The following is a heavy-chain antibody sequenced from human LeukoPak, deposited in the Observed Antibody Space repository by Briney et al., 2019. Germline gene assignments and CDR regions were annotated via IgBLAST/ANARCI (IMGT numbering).Heavy chain of an antibody. D-gene: IGHD3-22*01. J-gene: IGHJ4*02. V-gene: IGHV1-69*05. CDR1: GGTSSSYA. CDR2: IIPIFGTA. Sequence: SVKVSCKASGGTSSSYAISWVRQAPGQGLEWMGGIIPIFGTANYAQKFQGRVTITTDESTSTAYMELSSLRSEDTAVYYCARDNPGTASSGYLADLDYWGQGTLVTVSS. CDR3: ARDNPGTASSGYLADLDY.